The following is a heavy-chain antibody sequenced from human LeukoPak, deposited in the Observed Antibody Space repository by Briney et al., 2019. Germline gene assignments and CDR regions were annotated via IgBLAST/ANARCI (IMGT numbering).Heavy chain of an antibody. V-gene: IGHV1-2*02. CDR3: ASDPFPGGNSFVGYFDY. D-gene: IGHD4-23*01. Sequence: GASVKVSCKASGYTFTGYYMHWVRQTPGQGLEWMGGINPNSGGTNYAQKFQGRVTMTRDTSISTAYMELSRLRSDDTAVYYCASDPFPGGNSFVGYFDYWGQGTLVTVSS. CDR2: INPNSGGT. CDR1: GYTFTGYY. J-gene: IGHJ4*02.